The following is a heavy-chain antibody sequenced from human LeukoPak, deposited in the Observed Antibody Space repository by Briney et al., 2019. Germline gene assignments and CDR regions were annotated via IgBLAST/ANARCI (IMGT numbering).Heavy chain of an antibody. CDR2: INHSGST. J-gene: IGHJ3*02. D-gene: IGHD2/OR15-2a*01. CDR3: ARQTLILIAFDI. V-gene: IGHV4-38-2*02. CDR1: GYSISSGYY. Sequence: PSETLSLTCTVSGYSISSGYYWSWIRQPPGKGLEWIGEINHSGSTNYNPSLKSRVTISVDTSKNQFSLKLSSVTAADTAVYYCARQTLILIAFDIWGQGTMVTVSS.